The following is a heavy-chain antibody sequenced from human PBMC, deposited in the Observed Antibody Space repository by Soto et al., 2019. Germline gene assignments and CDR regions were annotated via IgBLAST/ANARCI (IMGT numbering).Heavy chain of an antibody. J-gene: IGHJ6*03. Sequence: QVQLVQSGAEVKKPGSSVKVSCKASGGTFSSYTISWVRQAPGQGLEWMGRIIPILGIANYAQKFQGRVTITADKSTSTAYMELSSLRSEDTAVYYCARGSTYYYGSGSYYYNYYYMDVWGKGTTVTVSS. CDR1: GGTFSSYT. CDR3: ARGSTYYYGSGSYYYNYYYMDV. D-gene: IGHD3-10*01. V-gene: IGHV1-69*02. CDR2: IIPILGIA.